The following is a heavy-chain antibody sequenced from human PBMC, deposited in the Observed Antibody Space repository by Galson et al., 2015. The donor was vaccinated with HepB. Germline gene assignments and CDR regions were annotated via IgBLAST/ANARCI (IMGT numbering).Heavy chain of an antibody. CDR1: GFTFSSYA. J-gene: IGHJ4*02. CDR3: ARLRFLGWSIFQG. Sequence: SLRLSCAASGFTFSSYAMSWVRQAPGKGLEWVSAISGSGGSTYYADSVKGRFTISRDNSKNTLYLQMNSLRAEDTAVYYCARLRFLGWSIFQGWGQGTLVAVSS. V-gene: IGHV3-23*01. CDR2: ISGSGGST. D-gene: IGHD3-3*01.